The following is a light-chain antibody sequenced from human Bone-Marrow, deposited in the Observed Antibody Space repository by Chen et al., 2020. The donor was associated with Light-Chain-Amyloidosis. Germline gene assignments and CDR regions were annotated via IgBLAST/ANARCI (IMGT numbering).Light chain of an antibody. J-gene: IGLJ3*02. Sequence: NFILTQDHSVSESPGKTVTISCTRSSGGIATNYVQWYQQRPGSAPTTVIYENDHRPSGVPDRFSGSIDTSSNSASLTIAGLETEDEADYYCQSYATNTWIFGGGTHLTVL. CDR1: SGGIATNY. CDR3: QSYATNTWI. V-gene: IGLV6-57*03. CDR2: END.